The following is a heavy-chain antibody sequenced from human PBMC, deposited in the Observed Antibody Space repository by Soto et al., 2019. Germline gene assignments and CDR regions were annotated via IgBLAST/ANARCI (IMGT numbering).Heavy chain of an antibody. CDR2: LWYDGDDK. D-gene: IGHD3-10*01. CDR3: VRGPYYGLYYFDS. Sequence: QVLLVESGGGVVQPGTSLRLSCAASGFTIGSYGMHWVRQAPGKGLEWVAGLWYDGDDKYYGDSVKGRLTISRDNSRNTLYLQMNSVRAEETAVYYCVRGPYYGLYYFDSWGQGTLVTVSS. V-gene: IGHV3-33*01. CDR1: GFTIGSYG. J-gene: IGHJ4*02.